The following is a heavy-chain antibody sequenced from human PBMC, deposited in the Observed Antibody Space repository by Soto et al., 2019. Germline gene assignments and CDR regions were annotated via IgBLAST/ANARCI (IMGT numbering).Heavy chain of an antibody. CDR2: IFSNDEK. D-gene: IGHD6-6*01. V-gene: IGHV2-26*01. CDR3: ARSRDYSSSVGDAFDI. Sequence: QVTLKESGPVLLKPTEPLTLTCTVSGFSLSNARVRVSWIRQPPGKALEWLAHIFSNDEKAYSTSLKTRLTISKDPAKSQVVLTMTNMDPVDTATYYCARSRDYSSSVGDAFDIWGQGTMVTVSS. CDR1: GFSLSNARVR. J-gene: IGHJ3*02.